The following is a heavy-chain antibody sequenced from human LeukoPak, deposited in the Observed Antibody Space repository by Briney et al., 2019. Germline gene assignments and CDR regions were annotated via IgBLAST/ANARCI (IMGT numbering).Heavy chain of an antibody. J-gene: IGHJ4*02. Sequence: PGGSLRLSCAASGFTFSSYGMHWVRQAPGKGLEWVAFIRYDGSNKYYADSVKGRFTISRDNSKNTLYLQMNSLRAEDTAVYYCAKRGGCITFGGGDCYWDYWGQGTLVTVSS. D-gene: IGHD2-21*01. CDR3: AKRGGCITFGGGDCYWDY. CDR2: IRYDGSNK. CDR1: GFTFSSYG. V-gene: IGHV3-30*02.